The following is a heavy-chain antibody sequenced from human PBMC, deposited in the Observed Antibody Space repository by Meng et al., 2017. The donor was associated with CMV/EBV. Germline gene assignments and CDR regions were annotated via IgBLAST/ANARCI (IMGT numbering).Heavy chain of an antibody. V-gene: IGHV3-64*02. Sequence: GGSLRLSCAASGFTLSSYAMHWVRQAPGKGLEYVSAISSNGGSTYYADSVKGRFTISRDNSKNTLYLQMGSLRAEDMAVYYCARGPGGFGAYYGMDVWGQGTTVTVSS. J-gene: IGHJ6*02. CDR1: GFTLSSYA. D-gene: IGHD3-16*01. CDR3: ARGPGGFGAYYGMDV. CDR2: ISSNGGST.